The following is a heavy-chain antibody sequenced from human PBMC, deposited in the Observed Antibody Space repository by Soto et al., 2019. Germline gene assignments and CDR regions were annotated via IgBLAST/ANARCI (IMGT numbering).Heavy chain of an antibody. V-gene: IGHV1-8*01. D-gene: IGHD1-20*01. CDR1: GFRFTSYN. J-gene: IGHJ4*02. CDR2: MSPTSGNT. CDR3: ATGGYNWNDFGQ. Sequence: ASMKGSCTASGFRFTSYNITCVRQATGQGLEWMGWMSPTSGNTAYAQRFQGRVTMTRNTSISTAYMQLSSLSFDDTAVYYCATGGYNWNDFGQWGQGTLVTVSS.